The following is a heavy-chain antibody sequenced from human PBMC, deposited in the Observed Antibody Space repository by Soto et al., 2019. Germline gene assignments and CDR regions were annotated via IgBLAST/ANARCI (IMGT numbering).Heavy chain of an antibody. CDR3: ARGGTGVRGVIIDYYYYGMDV. D-gene: IGHD3-10*01. V-gene: IGHV3-21*01. CDR1: GFTFSSYS. Sequence: GGSLRLSCAASGFTFSSYSMNWVRQAPGKGLEWVSSISSSSSYIYYADSVKGRFTISRDNAKNSLYLQMNSLRAEDTAVYYCARGGTGVRGVIIDYYYYGMDVWGQGTTVTVSS. CDR2: ISSSSSYI. J-gene: IGHJ6*02.